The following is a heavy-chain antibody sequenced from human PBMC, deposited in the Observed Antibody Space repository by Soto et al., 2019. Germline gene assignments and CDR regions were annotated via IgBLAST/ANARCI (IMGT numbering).Heavy chain of an antibody. Sequence: PSETLSLTCTVSGGSISSYYWSWIRQPPGKGLEWIGYIYYSGSTNYNPSLKSRVTISVDTSKNQFSLELRSLRSDDTAVYYCARDRAFDIWGQGTMVTVSS. CDR3: ARDRAFDI. CDR1: GGSISSYY. V-gene: IGHV4-59*01. CDR2: IYYSGST. J-gene: IGHJ3*02.